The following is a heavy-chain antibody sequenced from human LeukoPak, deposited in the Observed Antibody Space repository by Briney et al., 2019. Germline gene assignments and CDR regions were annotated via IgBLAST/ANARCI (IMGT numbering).Heavy chain of an antibody. CDR1: GYTFTGYY. CDR3: ARDLHRVVVRGVPHYYYYMDV. CDR2: INPNSGGT. V-gene: IGHV1-2*02. J-gene: IGHJ6*03. Sequence: GASVKVSCKASGYTFTGYYMHWVRQAPGQGLEWMGWINPNSGGTNYAQKLQGRVTMTIDTSTSKAYMEPKSLRSDDTAVYYCARDLHRVVVRGVPHYYYYMDVWGKGTTVTISS. D-gene: IGHD3-10*01.